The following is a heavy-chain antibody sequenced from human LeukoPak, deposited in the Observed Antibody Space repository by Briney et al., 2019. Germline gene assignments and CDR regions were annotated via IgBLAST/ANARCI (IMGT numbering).Heavy chain of an antibody. J-gene: IGHJ3*02. CDR3: ARDPGGPHTVKWDAFDI. CDR1: GFTVSSNY. D-gene: IGHD2-2*02. CDR2: IYSGGST. V-gene: IGHV3-53*01. Sequence: PGGSLRLSCAASGFTVSSNYMSWVRQAPGKGLEWVSVIYSGGSTYYADSVKGRFTISRYNSKNTVYLQMNSLRAEDTAVYYCARDPGGPHTVKWDAFDIWGQGTMVTVSS.